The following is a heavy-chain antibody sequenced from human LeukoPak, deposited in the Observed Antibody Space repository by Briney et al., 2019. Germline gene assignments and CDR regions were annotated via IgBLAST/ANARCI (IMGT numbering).Heavy chain of an antibody. CDR3: AKTVTAIAPWYFDY. Sequence: SETLSLTCNVSGGAITSSSYYWGWIRQPPGKGLEWIGSIYYSGSTYYNPSLKSRVTISVDTSKNQFSLKLSSVTAADTAVYYCAKTVTAIAPWYFDYWGQGTLGTVSS. CDR2: IYYSGST. D-gene: IGHD2-21*02. J-gene: IGHJ4*02. CDR1: GGAITSSSYY. V-gene: IGHV4-39*01.